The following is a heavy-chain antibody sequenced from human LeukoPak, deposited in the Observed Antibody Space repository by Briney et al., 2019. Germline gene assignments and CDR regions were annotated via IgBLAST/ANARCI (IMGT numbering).Heavy chain of an antibody. CDR3: ARAYSSSLLDY. Sequence: PGGSLRLFCAASGFTFSDYYMSGVRQAPGKGLEWIAYISNSGGTIYYADSVKGRFTISRDNAKNSLYLQLNSLRAEDSALYYCARAYSSSLLDYWGQGTLVTVSS. J-gene: IGHJ4*02. CDR2: ISNSGGTI. V-gene: IGHV3-11*01. CDR1: GFTFSDYY. D-gene: IGHD6-13*01.